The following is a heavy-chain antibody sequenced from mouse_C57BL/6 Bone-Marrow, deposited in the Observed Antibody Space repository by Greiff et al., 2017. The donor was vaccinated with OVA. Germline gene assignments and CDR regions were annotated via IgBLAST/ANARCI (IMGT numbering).Heavy chain of an antibody. J-gene: IGHJ4*01. CDR3: ARASFVSSFYAMDY. CDR1: GFNIKNTY. Sequence: EVKLVESVAELVRPGASVKLSCTASGFNIKNTYMHWVKQRPEQGLEWIGRLDPANDNTKYAPKFQGKATLTADTYSTTASLQLHSRSSDDTAVDGCARASFVSSFYAMDYWGQGTSVTVSS. D-gene: IGHD1-1*01. CDR2: LDPANDNT. V-gene: IGHV14-3*01.